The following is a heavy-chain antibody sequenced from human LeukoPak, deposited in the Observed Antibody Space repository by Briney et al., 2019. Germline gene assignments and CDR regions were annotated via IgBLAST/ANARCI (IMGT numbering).Heavy chain of an antibody. D-gene: IGHD6-19*01. J-gene: IGHJ4*02. Sequence: GGSLRLSCAASGFTFSSYAMHWVRQAPGKGLERVAVISYDGSNKYYADSVKGRFTISRDNSKNTLYLQMNSLRAEDTAVYYCARDLAGTGDYWGQGTLVTVSS. CDR1: GFTFSSYA. CDR2: ISYDGSNK. V-gene: IGHV3-30-3*01. CDR3: ARDLAGTGDY.